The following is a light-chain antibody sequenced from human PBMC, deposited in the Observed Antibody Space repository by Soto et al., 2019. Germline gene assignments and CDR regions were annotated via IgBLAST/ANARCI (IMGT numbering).Light chain of an antibody. CDR3: QHYNNWPLT. Sequence: EIVMTQSPATLSVSPGERATLSCRASQSVNNNLAWYQQKAGQAPRLLIHGASTRATGIPARFSGTGSGTEFTLSINSLQSEDFAIYYCQHYNNWPLTFGGGTKVEIK. J-gene: IGKJ4*01. CDR1: QSVNNN. V-gene: IGKV3D-15*01. CDR2: GAS.